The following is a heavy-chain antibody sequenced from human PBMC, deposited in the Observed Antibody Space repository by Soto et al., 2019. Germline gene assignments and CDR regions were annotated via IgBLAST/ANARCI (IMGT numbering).Heavy chain of an antibody. Sequence: PGGSLRLSCAASGFTFSSYGMSWVRQAPGKGLEWVSVISDGGGSTFYADSVKGRFTISRDNSKNTLYLQMNGLRAADTAVYYCVRFWPPPYSDALTDYTDAFDYWGQGTLVTVSS. J-gene: IGHJ4*02. D-gene: IGHD3-9*01. CDR2: ISDGGGST. CDR3: VRFWPPPYSDALTDYTDAFDY. CDR1: GFTFSSYG. V-gene: IGHV3-23*01.